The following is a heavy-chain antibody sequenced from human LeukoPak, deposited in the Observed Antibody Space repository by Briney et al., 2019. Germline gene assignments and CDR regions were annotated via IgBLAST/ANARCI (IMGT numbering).Heavy chain of an antibody. Sequence: ASVKVSCKASGYTFTGYYMHWVRQAPGQGLEWMGWINPNSGGTNYAQKFQGRVTMTRDTSISTAYMELSRLRSDDTAVYYCATGKGGGYDYYYFDYWGQGTLVTVSS. D-gene: IGHD5-12*01. V-gene: IGHV1-2*02. CDR1: GYTFTGYY. J-gene: IGHJ4*02. CDR2: INPNSGGT. CDR3: ATGKGGGYDYYYFDY.